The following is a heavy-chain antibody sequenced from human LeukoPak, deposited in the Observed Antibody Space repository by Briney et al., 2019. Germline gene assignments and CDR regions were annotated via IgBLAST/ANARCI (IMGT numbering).Heavy chain of an antibody. Sequence: GASVTVSCKASGGTFSSYAISWVRQAPGQGLEWIGRIIPIFGTANYAQKFQGRVTITTDESTSTAYMELSSLRSEDTAVYYCARDRCTSCYEDSYFDYWGQGTLVTVSS. CDR1: GGTFSSYA. V-gene: IGHV1-69*05. D-gene: IGHD2-2*01. CDR3: ARDRCTSCYEDSYFDY. CDR2: IIPIFGTA. J-gene: IGHJ4*02.